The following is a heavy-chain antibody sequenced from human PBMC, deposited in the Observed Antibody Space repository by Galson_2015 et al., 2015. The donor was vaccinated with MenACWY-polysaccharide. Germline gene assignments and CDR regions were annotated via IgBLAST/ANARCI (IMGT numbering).Heavy chain of an antibody. CDR3: AKSSQWGAAAVGSFDH. J-gene: IGHJ4*02. CDR1: GFTFSSYW. Sequence: SLRLSCAASGFTFSSYWMHWVRQAPGKGLVWVSRINSDGSSTGYADSVRGRFTISRDTSKSTLYLQMDSVRAEDTAKYYCAKSSQWGAAAVGSFDHWGQGTLVTVSS. V-gene: IGHV3-74*01. CDR2: INSDGSST. D-gene: IGHD6-13*01.